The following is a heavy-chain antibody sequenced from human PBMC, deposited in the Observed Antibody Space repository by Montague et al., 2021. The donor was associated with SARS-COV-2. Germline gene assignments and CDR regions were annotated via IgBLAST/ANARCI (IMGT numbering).Heavy chain of an antibody. CDR2: IYTSGGT. CDR1: GASISSGDYY. J-gene: IGHJ4*02. V-gene: IGHV4-61*02. CDR3: ALGFDY. Sequence: TLSLTCTVSGASISSGDYYWSWIRQPAGMGLEWIGRIYTSGGTKYNPSLNSRVTISVDTSKNQFSLKLSSVTAADTAVYYCALGFDYWGQGTLVTVSS. D-gene: IGHD7-27*01.